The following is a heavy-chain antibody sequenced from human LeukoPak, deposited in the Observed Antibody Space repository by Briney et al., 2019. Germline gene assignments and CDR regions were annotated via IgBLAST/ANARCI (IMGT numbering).Heavy chain of an antibody. J-gene: IGHJ5*02. CDR2: INPSGGST. CDR3: ARRLWAYCGGDCYAHFFDP. CDR1: GYTFTSYY. D-gene: IGHD2-21*02. V-gene: IGHV1-46*01. Sequence: ASVKVSCKASGYTFTSYYMHWVRQAPGQGLEWMGIINPSGGSTSYAQKFQGRVTMTRDTSTSTVYMELSSLRSEDTAVYYCARRLWAYCGGDCYAHFFDPWGQGTLVTVSS.